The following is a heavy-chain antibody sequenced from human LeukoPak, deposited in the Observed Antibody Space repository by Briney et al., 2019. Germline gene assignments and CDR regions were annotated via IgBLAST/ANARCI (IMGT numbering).Heavy chain of an antibody. CDR1: GFTFSSYA. Sequence: PGGSLRLSCAASGFTFSSYAMSWVRQAPGKGLEWVSAISGSGGSTYYADSVKGRFTISRDDSKNTLYLQMNSLRAEDTAVYYCAKVKFGGSGSYPNDAFDIWGQGTMVTVSS. V-gene: IGHV3-23*01. J-gene: IGHJ3*02. D-gene: IGHD3-10*01. CDR2: ISGSGGST. CDR3: AKVKFGGSGSYPNDAFDI.